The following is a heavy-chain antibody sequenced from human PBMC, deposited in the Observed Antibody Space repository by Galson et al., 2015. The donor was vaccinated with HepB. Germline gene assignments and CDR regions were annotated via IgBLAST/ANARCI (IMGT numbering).Heavy chain of an antibody. CDR2: IKSKTDGGTT. D-gene: IGHD2-2*01. J-gene: IGHJ4*02. Sequence: SLRLSCAASGFTFSNAWMSWVRQAPGKGLEWVGRIKSKTDGGTTDYAAPVKGRFTISRDDSKNTLYLQMNSLKTEDTAVYYCTTGAVVPAAISWGKYYFDYWGQGTLVTVSS. CDR3: TTGAVVPAAISWGKYYFDY. CDR1: GFTFSNAW. V-gene: IGHV3-15*01.